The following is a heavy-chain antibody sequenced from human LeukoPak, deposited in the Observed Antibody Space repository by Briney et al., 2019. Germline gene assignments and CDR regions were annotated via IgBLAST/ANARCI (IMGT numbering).Heavy chain of an antibody. CDR2: ISTDGSSS. V-gene: IGHV3-74*01. J-gene: IGHJ6*02. D-gene: IGHD2/OR15-2a*01. CDR1: GFTFSRYW. Sequence: PGGSLRLSCAASGFTFSRYWMHWLRQGPGKGLVWVSRISTDGSSSTYADSVKGRFTISRDNGKNTLDLQMNSLRAEDTAVYYCASYLTSIPSGMDVWGQGTTVIVSS. CDR3: ASYLTSIPSGMDV.